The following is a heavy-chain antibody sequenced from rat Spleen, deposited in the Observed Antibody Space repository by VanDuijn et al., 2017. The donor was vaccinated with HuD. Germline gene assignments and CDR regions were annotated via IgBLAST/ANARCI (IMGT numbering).Heavy chain of an antibody. V-gene: IGHV3-3*01. D-gene: IGHD4-3*01. CDR1: GYSITSNY. J-gene: IGHJ4*01. CDR2: INSAGST. CDR3: AVIRGTGVMDA. Sequence: EVQLQESGPGLVKPSQSLSLTCSVTGYSITSNYWGWIRKFPGNKLEWMGYINSAGSTNYNPSLKSRISITRDTSKNQFFLQVNSVTTEETATYYCAVIRGTGVMDAWGQGASVTVSS.